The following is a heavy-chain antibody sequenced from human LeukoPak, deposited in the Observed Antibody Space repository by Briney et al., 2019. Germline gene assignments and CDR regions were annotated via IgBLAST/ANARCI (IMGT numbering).Heavy chain of an antibody. Sequence: SETLSLTCTVSGGSISSYYWSWIRQPPGKGLEWIGYIYSSGSTNYNPSLKSRVTISVDTSKNQFSLKLTSVTAADTAVYYCARRMGRRFGERYYYYHYMDVWGKGTTVTISS. CDR1: GGSISSYY. D-gene: IGHD3-10*01. V-gene: IGHV4-59*12. J-gene: IGHJ6*03. CDR2: IYSSGST. CDR3: ARRMGRRFGERYYYYHYMDV.